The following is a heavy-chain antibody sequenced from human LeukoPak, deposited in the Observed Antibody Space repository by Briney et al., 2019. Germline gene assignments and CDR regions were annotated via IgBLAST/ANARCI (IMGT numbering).Heavy chain of an antibody. D-gene: IGHD3-10*01. Sequence: GGSLRLSCAASGFTFSSYSLNWVRQAPGKGLEWVSSISSSSFVYYADSVKGRFTISRDNAKNSLYLQMNSLRAEDTAVYYCARDAGMAPGYWGQGTLVTVSS. V-gene: IGHV3-21*01. CDR3: ARDAGMAPGY. J-gene: IGHJ4*02. CDR1: GFTFSSYS. CDR2: ISSSSFV.